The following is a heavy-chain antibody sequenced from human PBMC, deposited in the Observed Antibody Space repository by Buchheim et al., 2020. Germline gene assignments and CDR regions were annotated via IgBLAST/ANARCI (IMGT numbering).Heavy chain of an antibody. CDR2: INQNGGEK. CDR3: ARAGSVGSVDF. J-gene: IGHJ4*02. Sequence: EVQLVESGGGLGRPGGSLRLSCVASGFNFGTLWMSWVRQVPGKGLEWVANINQNGGEKYYVDSVEGRFTISRDNAKTSLYLQMSSLRVEDTAVYYCARAGSVGSVDFWGQGTL. V-gene: IGHV3-7*01. CDR1: GFNFGTLW. D-gene: IGHD3-10*01.